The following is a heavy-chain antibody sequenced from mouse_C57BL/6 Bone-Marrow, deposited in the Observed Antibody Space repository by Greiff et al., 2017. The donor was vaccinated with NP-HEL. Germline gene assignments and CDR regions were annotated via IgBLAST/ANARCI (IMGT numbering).Heavy chain of an antibody. CDR1: GFTFSSYA. Sequence: DVMLVESGGGLVKPGGSLKLSCAASGFTFSSYAMSWVRQTPEKRLEWVATISDGGSYTYYPDNVKGRFTISRDNAKNNLYLQMSHLKSEDTAMYYCARDFDYYGSSYDYWGQGTTLTVSS. CDR2: ISDGGSYT. J-gene: IGHJ2*01. V-gene: IGHV5-4*01. CDR3: ARDFDYYGSSYDY. D-gene: IGHD1-1*01.